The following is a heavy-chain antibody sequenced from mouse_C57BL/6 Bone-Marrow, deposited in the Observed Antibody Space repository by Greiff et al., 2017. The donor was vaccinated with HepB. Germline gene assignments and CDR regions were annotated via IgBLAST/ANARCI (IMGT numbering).Heavy chain of an antibody. J-gene: IGHJ2*01. CDR1: GYTFTSYW. Sequence: QVQLKQPGAELVKPGASVKLSCKASGYTFTSYWMHWVKQRPGRGLEWIGRIDPNSGGTKYNEKFKSKATLTVDKPSSTAYMKLSSLTSEDSAVYYCAKDDYGGNYFDAWGPGTTLTVSS. D-gene: IGHD2-4*01. V-gene: IGHV1-72*01. CDR3: AKDDYGGNYFDA. CDR2: IDPNSGGT.